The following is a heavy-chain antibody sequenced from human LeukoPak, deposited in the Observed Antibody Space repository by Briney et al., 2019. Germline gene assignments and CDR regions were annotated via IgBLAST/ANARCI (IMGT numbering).Heavy chain of an antibody. D-gene: IGHD5-18*01. V-gene: IGHV1-18*01. CDR3: GRQVDTSMALPDY. Sequence: ASVTVSFTASGYTFSNYGISWVRQAPGLGVGWMGWISGYNGKTNYAQKFQGRVTITTDTSTRIAFMELRSLRSDDTAVYYCGRQVDTSMALPDYWGQGTLVTVSS. CDR1: GYTFSNYG. CDR2: ISGYNGKT. J-gene: IGHJ4*02.